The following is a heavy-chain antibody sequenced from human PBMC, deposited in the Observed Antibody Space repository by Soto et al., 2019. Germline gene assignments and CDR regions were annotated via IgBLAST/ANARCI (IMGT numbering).Heavy chain of an antibody. V-gene: IGHV4-59*01. Sequence: SETLSLTCTVSGGSIRSYYWSWIRQPPGKGLEWIGYVFYSGSTNYNPSLKSRVTISVDTSRNQFSQKLSSVTTADTAVYYCARSYYYESSGYYSNDYWGQGTLVTVS. J-gene: IGHJ4*02. CDR3: ARSYYYESSGYYSNDY. CDR2: VFYSGST. CDR1: GGSIRSYY. D-gene: IGHD3-22*01.